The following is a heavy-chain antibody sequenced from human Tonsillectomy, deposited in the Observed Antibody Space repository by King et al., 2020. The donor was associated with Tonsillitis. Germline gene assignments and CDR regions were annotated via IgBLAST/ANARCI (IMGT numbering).Heavy chain of an antibody. CDR3: VKGHAGAGSTVTTSFDS. CDR1: GFTFYNYA. V-gene: IGHV3-23*04. CDR2: VSGSGGDI. J-gene: IGHJ4*02. D-gene: IGHD4-17*01. Sequence: VQLVESGGGLVQPGGSLRLSCVASGFTFYNYAMNWVRQAPGKGLEWVSGVSGSGGDISYADSVKGRFSISRDNPKNTLYLQMSGLRAEETAVYYCVKGHAGAGSTVTTSFDSWGQGTLVTVSS.